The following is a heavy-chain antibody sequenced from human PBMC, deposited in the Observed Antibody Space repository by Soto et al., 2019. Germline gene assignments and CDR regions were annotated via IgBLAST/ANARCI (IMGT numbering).Heavy chain of an antibody. J-gene: IGHJ5*02. V-gene: IGHV4-4*01. D-gene: IGHD2-21*02. Sequence: ETLSLTCGVSGGTVASSHWWSWVRQSPGGGLEWIGNVYHTGDTNLNPSLQSRVTIPVDKSNNQFSLRLNSLTAADTAVYFCAREIVTAGGNNYFDPWGPGTLVTGSS. CDR1: GGTVASSHW. CDR2: VYHTGDT. CDR3: AREIVTAGGNNYFDP.